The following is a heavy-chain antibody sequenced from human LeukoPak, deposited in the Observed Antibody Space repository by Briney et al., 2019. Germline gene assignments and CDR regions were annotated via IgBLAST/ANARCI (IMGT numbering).Heavy chain of an antibody. CDR1: GFIFSNYW. Sequence: GGSLRLSCAASGFIFSNYWMSWLRQAPGKGLEWVANIRQDGNEKYYVDSVKGRFTISRDNAQNSLYLQLNSLRAEDTAVYYCAKESPHYDYWGQGTLVTVSS. CDR3: AKESPHYDY. V-gene: IGHV3-7*03. CDR2: IRQDGNEK. J-gene: IGHJ4*02.